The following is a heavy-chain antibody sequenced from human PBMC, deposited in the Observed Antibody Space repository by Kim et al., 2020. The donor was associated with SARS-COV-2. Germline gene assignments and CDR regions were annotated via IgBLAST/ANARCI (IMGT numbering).Heavy chain of an antibody. V-gene: IGHV3-11*04. CDR1: GFTFSDYY. CDR3: ARDQLSLHSSSWPKRDYGMDV. Sequence: GGSLRLSCAASGFTFSDYYMSWIRQAPGKGLEWVSYISSSGSTIYYADSVKGRFTISRDNAKNSLYLQMNSLRAEDTAVYYCARDQLSLHSSSWPKRDYGMDVWGQGTTVTVSS. J-gene: IGHJ6*02. CDR2: ISSSGSTI. D-gene: IGHD6-13*01.